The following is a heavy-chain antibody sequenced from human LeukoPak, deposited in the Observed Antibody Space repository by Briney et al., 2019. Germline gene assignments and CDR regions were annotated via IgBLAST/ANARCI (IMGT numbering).Heavy chain of an antibody. CDR2: ISSSGSTI. V-gene: IGHV3-11*04. CDR3: ARDHNGPYTFDY. J-gene: IGHJ4*02. CDR1: GFTVSSNY. D-gene: IGHD2-2*02. Sequence: GGSLRLSCAVSGFTVSSNYMSWVRQAPGKGLEWVSYISSSGSTIYYADSVKGRFTISRDNAKNSLYLQMNSLRAEDTAVYYCARDHNGPYTFDYWGQGTLVTVSS.